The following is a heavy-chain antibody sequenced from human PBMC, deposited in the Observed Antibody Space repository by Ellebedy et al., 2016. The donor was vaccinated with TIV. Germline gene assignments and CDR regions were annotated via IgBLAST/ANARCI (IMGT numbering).Heavy chain of an antibody. V-gene: IGHV3-7*01. CDR2: IKEDGSEK. J-gene: IGHJ4*02. CDR3: ARELAKQNYDSLFPTFDY. CDR1: GSTFSSYW. D-gene: IGHD3-22*01. Sequence: GGSLRLSXAASGSTFSSYWMSWVRQAPGKGLEWVANIKEDGSEKYYVDSVKGRFTISRDNAKNSLYLQMNSLRAEDTAVYYCARELAKQNYDSLFPTFDYWGQGTLVTVSS.